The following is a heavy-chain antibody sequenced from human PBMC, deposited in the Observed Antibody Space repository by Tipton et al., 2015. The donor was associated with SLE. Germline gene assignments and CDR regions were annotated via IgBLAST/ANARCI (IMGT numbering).Heavy chain of an antibody. CDR1: GFSISSGYY. CDR3: ARGVAGYFFYCYMDV. J-gene: IGHJ6*03. D-gene: IGHD2/OR15-2a*01. CDR2: IYQSGNS. Sequence: GLVKPSETLSLTCDVSGFSISSGYYWGWIRQPPGKGLEWIGSIYQSGNSYYNPSLKSRVSVSIDRSNNEFSLRLSSATAADTAVYYCARGVAGYFFYCYMDVWGKGTTLTISS. V-gene: IGHV4-38-2*01.